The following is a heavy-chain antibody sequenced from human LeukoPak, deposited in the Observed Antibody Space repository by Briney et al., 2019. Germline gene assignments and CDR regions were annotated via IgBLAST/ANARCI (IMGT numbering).Heavy chain of an antibody. CDR1: GYTFTSYD. D-gene: IGHD3-10*01. J-gene: IGHJ6*03. CDR2: VNPNSSNT. Sequence: ASVKVSCKASGYTFTSYDINWVRQATGQGLEWMGWVNPNSSNTGYAQKFQGRGTMTRNTSISTAYMELSSLISEDTAVYYCARYYGSGSYFGLGYYYYYMDVWGKGTTVTISS. V-gene: IGHV1-8*01. CDR3: ARYYGSGSYFGLGYYYYYMDV.